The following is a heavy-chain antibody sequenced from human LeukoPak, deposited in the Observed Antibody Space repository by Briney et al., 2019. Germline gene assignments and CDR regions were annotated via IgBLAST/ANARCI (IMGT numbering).Heavy chain of an antibody. J-gene: IGHJ4*02. CDR2: ISSSGTT. V-gene: IGHV4-30-4*08. CDR3: AGVGNGGSEFDY. D-gene: IGHD2-8*01. Sequence: SETLSLTCAVYGGSFSGYYWSWIRQPPGKGLEWIGYISSSGTTYYNPSLRSRITISVDSSKSQFSLNLSSVTASDTAVYYCAGVGNGGSEFDYWGQGTLVTVSS. CDR1: GGSFSGYY.